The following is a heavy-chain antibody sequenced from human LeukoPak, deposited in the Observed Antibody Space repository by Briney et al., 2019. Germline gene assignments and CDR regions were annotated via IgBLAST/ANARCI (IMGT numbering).Heavy chain of an antibody. V-gene: IGHV1-8*01. CDR2: MNPNSGNT. CDR3: ARGVGSGYDLMSYYYYMDV. CDR1: GYTFTSYD. J-gene: IGHJ6*03. Sequence: ASVKVSCKASGYTFTSYDINWVRQATGQGLEWMGWMNPNSGNTGYAQKFQGRVTMTRNTSISTAYMELSSLRSEDTAVYYCARGVGSGYDLMSYYYYMDVWGKETTVTVSS. D-gene: IGHD5-12*01.